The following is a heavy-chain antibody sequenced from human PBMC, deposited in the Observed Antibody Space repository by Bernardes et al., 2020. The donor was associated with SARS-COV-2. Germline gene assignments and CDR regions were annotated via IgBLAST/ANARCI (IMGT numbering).Heavy chain of an antibody. CDR2: IWYDGSNK. CDR1: GFTFSSYG. V-gene: IGHV3-33*01. Sequence: SLRLSCAASGFTFSSYGMHWVRQAPGKGLEWVAVIWYDGSNKYYGDSVKGRFTISRDNSKNTLYVQMNSLRAEDTAVYYCARDPNLYYDFWRGLGKTPEDAFDIWGQGTMVTVSS. J-gene: IGHJ3*02. D-gene: IGHD3-3*01. CDR3: ARDPNLYYDFWRGLGKTPEDAFDI.